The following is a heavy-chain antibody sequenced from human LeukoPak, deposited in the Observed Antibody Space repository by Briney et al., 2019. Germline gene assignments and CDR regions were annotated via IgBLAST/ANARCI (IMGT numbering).Heavy chain of an antibody. CDR1: GFTFSTSV. V-gene: IGHV1-58*02. CDR2: IVVGSGST. D-gene: IGHD5-24*01. Sequence: GTSVKVSCKASGFTFSTSVMHWVRQTRGQRREWIGWIVVGSGSTDYAQKFQGRVTITADESTSTAYMELSSLRSEDTAVYYCASGARWPNGEYYFDYWGQGTLVTVSS. J-gene: IGHJ4*02. CDR3: ASGARWPNGEYYFDY.